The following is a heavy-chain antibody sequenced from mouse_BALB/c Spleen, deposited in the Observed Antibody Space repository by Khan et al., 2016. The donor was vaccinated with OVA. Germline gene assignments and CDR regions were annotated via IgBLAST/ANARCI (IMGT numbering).Heavy chain of an antibody. Sequence: EVGLVESGGGLVQPGGSRKLSCAASGFTFSRFGMHWVRQAPEKGLEWVAYISSGSSSIYYADTVKGRFTISRDNPKNTLFLQMTSLRSEDTAMYYCARESNLDYWGQGTTLTVSS. CDR2: ISSGSSSI. V-gene: IGHV5-17*02. J-gene: IGHJ2*01. CDR3: ARESNLDY. D-gene: IGHD6-2*01. CDR1: GFTFSRFG.